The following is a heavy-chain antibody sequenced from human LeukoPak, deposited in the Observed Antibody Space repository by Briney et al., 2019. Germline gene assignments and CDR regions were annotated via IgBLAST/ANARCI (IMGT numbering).Heavy chain of an antibody. D-gene: IGHD4-23*01. V-gene: IGHV4-38-2*02. CDR1: GYSISSGYY. J-gene: IGHJ3*02. Sequence: SETLSLTCAVSGYSISSGYYWGWIRQPPGKGLEWIGSIYHSGSTYYNPSLKSRVTISVDTSKNQFSLKLSSVTAADTAVYYCARDGGEHDAFDIWGQGTMVIVSS. CDR2: IYHSGST. CDR3: ARDGGEHDAFDI.